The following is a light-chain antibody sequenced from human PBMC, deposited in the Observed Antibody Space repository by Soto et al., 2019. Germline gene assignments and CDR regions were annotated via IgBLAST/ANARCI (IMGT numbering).Light chain of an antibody. CDR1: QDISNH. CDR3: LHYDNLPPYT. Sequence: DIQMTQSPSSLSASVGDRVTITCQASQDISNHLNWFQQKPGKAPKLLIYDVYNLERGAPSRFSGSGSGTHFTLTISSLQAEDIATYYCLHYDNLPPYTFGQGTKLEIK. V-gene: IGKV1-33*01. CDR2: DVY. J-gene: IGKJ2*01.